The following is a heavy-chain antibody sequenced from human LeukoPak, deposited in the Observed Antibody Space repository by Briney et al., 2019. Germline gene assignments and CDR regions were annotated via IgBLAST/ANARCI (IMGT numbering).Heavy chain of an antibody. CDR3: AKSGGIVGDY. J-gene: IGHJ4*02. V-gene: IGHV3-23*01. Sequence: GGSLRLSCAASGFTFSSYAMSWVRQAPGKGLEWVSAISGSGGGTYYADSVKGRFTISRDNSKNTLYLQMNSPRAEDTAVYYCAKSGGIVGDYWGQGTLVTVSS. CDR1: GFTFSSYA. D-gene: IGHD1-26*01. CDR2: ISGSGGGT.